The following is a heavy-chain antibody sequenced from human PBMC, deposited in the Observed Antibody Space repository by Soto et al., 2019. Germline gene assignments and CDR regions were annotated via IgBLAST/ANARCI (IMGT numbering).Heavy chain of an antibody. J-gene: IGHJ5*02. CDR3: ARERWDKGTTVTTKFDP. V-gene: IGHV1-69*01. Sequence: QVQLVQSGAEVKKPGSSVKVSCKASGGTFSSYAISWVRRAPGQGLEWMGGIIPIFGTANYAQKFQGRVTITADESTSTAYMELSSLRSEDTAVYYCARERWDKGTTVTTKFDPWGQGTLVTVSS. CDR1: GGTFSSYA. D-gene: IGHD4-17*01. CDR2: IIPIFGTA.